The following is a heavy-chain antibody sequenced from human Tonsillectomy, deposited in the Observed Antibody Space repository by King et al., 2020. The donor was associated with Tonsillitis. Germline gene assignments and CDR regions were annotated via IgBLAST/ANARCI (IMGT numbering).Heavy chain of an antibody. CDR3: ARGIVGATTIWYFDL. V-gene: IGHV4-4*07. D-gene: IGHD1-26*01. J-gene: IGHJ2*01. Sequence: VQLQESGPGLVKPSETLSLTCTVSGGSINSYYWSWIRQPAGKGLEWIGRVYTSGSTNYNPSLKSRVTMSVDTSKNQFSLKLSSVTAAYTAVYYCARGIVGATTIWYFDLWGRGTLVTVSS. CDR2: VYTSGST. CDR1: GGSINSYY.